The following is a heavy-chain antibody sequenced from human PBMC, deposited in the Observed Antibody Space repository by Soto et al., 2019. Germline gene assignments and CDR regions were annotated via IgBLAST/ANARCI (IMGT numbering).Heavy chain of an antibody. CDR3: ARAGDYDFWSGMSFNWFDP. D-gene: IGHD3-3*01. CDR1: GYTFTSYG. V-gene: IGHV1-18*01. Sequence: ASVKVSCKASGYTFTSYGISWVRQAPGQGLEWMGWISAYNGNTNYAQKLQGRVTMTTDTSTSTAYMELRSLRSDDTAVYYCARAGDYDFWSGMSFNWFDPWGQGTLVTVSS. J-gene: IGHJ5*02. CDR2: ISAYNGNT.